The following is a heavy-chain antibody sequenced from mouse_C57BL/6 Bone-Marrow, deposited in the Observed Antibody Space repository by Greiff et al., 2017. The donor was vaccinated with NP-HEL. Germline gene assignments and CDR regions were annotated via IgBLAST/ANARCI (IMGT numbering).Heavy chain of an antibody. D-gene: IGHD2-4*01. V-gene: IGHV2-2*01. CDR1: GFSLTSYG. CDR3: ASKGNDYDWFAY. CDR2: IWSGGST. Sequence: VQLVESGPGLVQPSQSLSITCTVSGFSLTSYGVHWVRQSPGKGLEWLGVIWSGGSTDYNAAFISRLSISKDNSKSQVFFKMNSLQADDTAIYYCASKGNDYDWFAYWGQGTLVTVSA. J-gene: IGHJ3*01.